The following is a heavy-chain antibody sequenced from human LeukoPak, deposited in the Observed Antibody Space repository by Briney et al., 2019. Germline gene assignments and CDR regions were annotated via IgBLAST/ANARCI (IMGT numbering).Heavy chain of an antibody. CDR3: AKSLNPSYSSSWYFDY. D-gene: IGHD6-13*01. J-gene: IGHJ4*02. CDR1: GFTFSSYG. V-gene: IGHV3-23*01. CDR2: ISGGGGIT. Sequence: GGSLRLSCAASGFTFSSYGMHWVRQAPGKGLEWVSAISGGGGITYYADSVKGRFTLSRDNSKNTLYLQMNSLRAEDTAVYYCAKSLNPSYSSSWYFDYWGQGTLVTVSS.